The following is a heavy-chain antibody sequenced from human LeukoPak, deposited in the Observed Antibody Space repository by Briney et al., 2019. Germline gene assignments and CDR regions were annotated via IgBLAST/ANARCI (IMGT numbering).Heavy chain of an antibody. V-gene: IGHV3-21*01. J-gene: IGHJ6*03. CDR2: ISSSSSYI. D-gene: IGHD2-15*01. Sequence: PGGSLRLSCAASGFTFSSYSMNWVRQAPGKGLEWVSSISSSSSYIYYADSVKGRFTISRDNAKNSLYLQMNSLRAEDTAVYYCARARLSACSGGSCYKGEYYYYRDVWGKGTTVTVSS. CDR1: GFTFSSYS. CDR3: ARARLSACSGGSCYKGEYYYYRDV.